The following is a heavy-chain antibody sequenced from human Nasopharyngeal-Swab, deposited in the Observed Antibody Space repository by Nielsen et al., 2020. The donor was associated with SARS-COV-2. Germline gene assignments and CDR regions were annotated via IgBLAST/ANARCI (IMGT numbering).Heavy chain of an antibody. D-gene: IGHD1-26*01. CDR1: GFRFDDYA. CDR3: ATGVFGGSYSGNAFDI. CDR2: ISWNSGST. J-gene: IGHJ3*02. V-gene: IGHV3-9*01. Sequence: SLKISCEASGFRFDDYAMHWVRQAPGKGLEWVSGISWNSGSTDYADSVKGRFTISRDNAKNSLYLQMSSLRAEDTALYYCATGVFGGSYSGNAFDIWGQGTMVTVSS.